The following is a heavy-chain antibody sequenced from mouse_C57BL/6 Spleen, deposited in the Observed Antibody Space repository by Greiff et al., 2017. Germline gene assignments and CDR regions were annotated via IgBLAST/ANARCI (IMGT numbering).Heavy chain of an antibody. CDR1: GYTFTSYW. CDR3: ARGFDYYGSSYGRGY. V-gene: IGHV1-55*01. J-gene: IGHJ2*01. CDR2: IYPGSGST. Sequence: QVQLQQPGAELVKPGASVKMSCKASGYTFTSYWITWVKQRPGQGLEWIGDIYPGSGSTNYNEKFKSKATLTVDTSSSTAYMQLSSLTSEDSAVYYCARGFDYYGSSYGRGYWGQGTTLTVSS. D-gene: IGHD1-1*01.